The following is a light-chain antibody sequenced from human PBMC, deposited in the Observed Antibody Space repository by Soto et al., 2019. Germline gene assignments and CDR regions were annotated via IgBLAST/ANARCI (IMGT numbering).Light chain of an antibody. CDR1: SGTVSTNDF. V-gene: IGLV8-61*01. CDR3: ALFLGGGTSV. J-gene: IGLJ6*01. Sequence: QTVVTQEPSFSVSPGGTVTLTCGLTSGTVSTNDFPSWYHQTPGQAPRTLVFTTKTRSSGVPDRFSGSILGNKAALTITGAQAEDEGEYYCALFLGGGTSVFGSGTKLTVL. CDR2: TTK.